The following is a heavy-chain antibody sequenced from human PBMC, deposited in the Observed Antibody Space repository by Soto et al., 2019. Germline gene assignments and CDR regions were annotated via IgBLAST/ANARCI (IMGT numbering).Heavy chain of an antibody. CDR2: IYYTGST. CDR1: GGSISSYF. CDR3: VRLIGNSWLDS. J-gene: IGHJ5*01. V-gene: IGHV4-59*08. Sequence: ASETLSLTCTVSGGSISSYFWSWIRQPPGKGLEWIGYIYYTGSTNYNPSLKSRVTISVDPSKNQLSLQLNSVTPDDTAVYYCVRLIGNSWLDSWGQGTLVTVSS.